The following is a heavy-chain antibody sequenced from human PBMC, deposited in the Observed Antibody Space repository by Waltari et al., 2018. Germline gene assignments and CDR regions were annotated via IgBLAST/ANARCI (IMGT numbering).Heavy chain of an antibody. Sequence: QVQLVESGGGVVQPGRSLRLSCAASGFTFSSYAMHWVRQAPGKGLEWVAVISYDGSNKYYADAVKGRFTISRDNSKNTLYLQMNSRRAEDTAVYYCARYCTNGVCHLPIAYGMDVWGQGTTVTVSS. V-gene: IGHV3-30*01. D-gene: IGHD2-8*01. CDR2: ISYDGSNK. CDR3: ARYCTNGVCHLPIAYGMDV. CDR1: GFTFSSYA. J-gene: IGHJ6*02.